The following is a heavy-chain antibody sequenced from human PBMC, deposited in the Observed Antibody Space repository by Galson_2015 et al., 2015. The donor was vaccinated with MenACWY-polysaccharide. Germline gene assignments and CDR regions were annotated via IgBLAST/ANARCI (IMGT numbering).Heavy chain of an antibody. CDR1: GYTFTGFH. CDR3: ARVGGSSGALSYYYYYMDV. CDR2: MNPNSGGT. Sequence: SVKVSCKASGYTFTGFHINWVRQATGQGLEWMGWMNPNSGGTGYAQKFRGRVTMTRDTSTSTAYMEVNSLSSEDTAVYYCARVGGSSGALSYYYYYMDVSGEGTPVTVSS. V-gene: IGHV1-8*01. D-gene: IGHD2-15*01. J-gene: IGHJ6*03.